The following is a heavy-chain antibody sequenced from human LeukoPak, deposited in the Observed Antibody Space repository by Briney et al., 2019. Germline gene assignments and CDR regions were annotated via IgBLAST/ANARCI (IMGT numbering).Heavy chain of an antibody. D-gene: IGHD3-22*01. CDR1: GESSFSSYY. Sequence: TSETLSLTCAVYGESSFSSYYWSWIRQTPGGALEWIGEINHSGYTNYNPSLKSRVTLSIDTSKNQFSLRLNSVTAADTAVYYCSRQVVGNDYWGQGTLVIVSS. J-gene: IGHJ4*02. CDR3: SRQVVGNDY. V-gene: IGHV4-34*01. CDR2: INHSGYT.